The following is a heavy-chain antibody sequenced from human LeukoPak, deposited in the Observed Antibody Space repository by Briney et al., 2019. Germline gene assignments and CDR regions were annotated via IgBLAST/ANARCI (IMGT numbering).Heavy chain of an antibody. V-gene: IGHV3-7*01. D-gene: IGHD1-26*01. CDR1: GFTFCSYW. CDR2: IKQDGSEK. J-gene: IGHJ4*02. CDR3: ARVQWEPRGVRSYFEY. Sequence: PGGSLRLSCVVSGFTFCSYWMSSVCQAPGKGLECVANIKQDGSEKYYVDSVKVRFTMSRANAKNSLYLQMNSLRAEDTAVYYCARVQWEPRGVRSYFEYWGQGALVTVSS.